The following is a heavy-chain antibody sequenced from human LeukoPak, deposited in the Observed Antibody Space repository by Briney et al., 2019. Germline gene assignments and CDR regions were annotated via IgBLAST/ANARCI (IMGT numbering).Heavy chain of an antibody. CDR3: ARGQWELLRYNYIDV. CDR2: IDTSGST. J-gene: IGHJ6*03. V-gene: IGHV4-4*07. D-gene: IGHD1-26*01. Sequence: SETLSLTCTVSGGSITSFYWNWIRQPAGKGLGWIGRIDTSGSTNHIPSLKSRVTMSVDTSKNQFSLRLSSVTAADTAVYYCARGQWELLRYNYIDVWGKGTTVTVSS. CDR1: GGSITSFY.